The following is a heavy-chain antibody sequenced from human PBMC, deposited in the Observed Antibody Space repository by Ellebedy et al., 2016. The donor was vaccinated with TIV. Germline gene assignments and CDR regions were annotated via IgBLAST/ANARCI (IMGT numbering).Heavy chain of an antibody. Sequence: GESLKISXAASGFTFSSYSMNWVRQAPGKGLEWVSSISSSSSYIYYADSVKGRFTISRDNAKNSLYLQMNSLRAEDTAVYYCASGIAVVMGGYWGQGTLVTVSS. CDR1: GFTFSSYS. V-gene: IGHV3-21*01. J-gene: IGHJ4*02. D-gene: IGHD3-22*01. CDR2: ISSSSSYI. CDR3: ASGIAVVMGGY.